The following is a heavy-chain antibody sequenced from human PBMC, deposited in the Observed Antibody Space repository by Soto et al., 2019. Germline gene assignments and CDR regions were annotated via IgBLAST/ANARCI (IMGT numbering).Heavy chain of an antibody. V-gene: IGHV3-23*01. J-gene: IGHJ1*01. CDR2: VVGSGDRT. CDR1: GFTFSDYA. Sequence: EVQLLESGGGLVQPGGSLRLSCAASGFTFSDYAMSWVRQAPGKGLEWVSSVVGSGDRTYYPDAVTVRFTISRDNSKNNLCRHMASLGAEDTALYFCAKDAGGHCGSGCYRHGTSWGQCTLVPVSS. CDR3: AKDAGGHCGSGCYRHGTS. D-gene: IGHD2-21*02.